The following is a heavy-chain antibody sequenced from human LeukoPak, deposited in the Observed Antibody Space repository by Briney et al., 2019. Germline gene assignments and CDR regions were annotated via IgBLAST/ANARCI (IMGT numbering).Heavy chain of an antibody. CDR1: GFTFSSYS. Sequence: PGGSLRLSCAASGFTFSSYSMNWVRQAPGKGLEWVSSISSSSSYIYYADSVKGRFTISRDNAKNSLYLQMNSLRAEDTAVYYCARVLSSSWYLGYWGQGTLVTVSS. D-gene: IGHD6-13*01. CDR2: ISSSSSYI. V-gene: IGHV3-21*01. J-gene: IGHJ4*02. CDR3: ARVLSSSWYLGY.